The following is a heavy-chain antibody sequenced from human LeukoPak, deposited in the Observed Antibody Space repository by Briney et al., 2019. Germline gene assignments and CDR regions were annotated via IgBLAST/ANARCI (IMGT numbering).Heavy chain of an antibody. V-gene: IGHV3-7*01. J-gene: IGHJ4*02. Sequence: GGSLRLSCAASGFTFSGWMSWLRQAPGKGLEWVANIKQDATAKYYVDSVKGRFTISRDNAKNSLYLDMNSLRAEDTAVYYCARLLWGTDRYFDLWGQGTLVTVSS. CDR2: IKQDATAK. CDR1: GFTFSGW. D-gene: IGHD3-16*01. CDR3: ARLLWGTDRYFDL.